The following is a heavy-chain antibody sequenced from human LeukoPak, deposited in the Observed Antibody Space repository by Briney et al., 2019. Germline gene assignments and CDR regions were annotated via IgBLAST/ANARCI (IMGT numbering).Heavy chain of an antibody. V-gene: IGHV3-23*01. D-gene: IGHD3-10*01. J-gene: IGHJ3*02. CDR3: AKDARVRGVIFAFDI. CDR2: ISVIVGST. Sequence: GGSLKLSCTASGFPFSTYAMSWGRQAPGKGLEWVSAISVIVGSTYYAESVKGRFTISSDYSKTSLYLHMNGMRAQGTAVSYCAKDARVRGVIFAFDIWGQGTMVTVSS. CDR1: GFPFSTYA.